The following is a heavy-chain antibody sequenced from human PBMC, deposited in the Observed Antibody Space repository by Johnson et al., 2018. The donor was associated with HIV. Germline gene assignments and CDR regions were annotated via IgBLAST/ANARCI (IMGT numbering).Heavy chain of an antibody. CDR3: ARATFYYDPSGYLTRPRAFDI. J-gene: IGHJ3*02. Sequence: VQLVESGGGVVRPGGSLRLSCAASGFTFDDYDMTWVRQAPGKGLEWVSGINWNGASTGYTDSVKGRFTISRANAKNSLYVQMNGLRAEDSALYYCARATFYYDPSGYLTRPRAFDIWGQGTKVTVSS. CDR2: INWNGAST. CDR1: GFTFDDYD. D-gene: IGHD3-22*01. V-gene: IGHV3-20*04.